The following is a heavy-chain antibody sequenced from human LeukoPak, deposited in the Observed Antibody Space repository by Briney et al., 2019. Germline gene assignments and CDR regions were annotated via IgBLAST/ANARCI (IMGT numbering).Heavy chain of an antibody. Sequence: GGSLRLSCAASGFTFSSHTMNWVRQAPGKGLEWVSPISSSSTYIYYADSVKGRFTIYRDNDKNSLYLQMNSLRAEHTAVYYCARARLGVRGVIDAFDIWGQGTMVTVPS. CDR2: ISSSSTYI. CDR1: GFTFSSHT. CDR3: ARARLGVRGVIDAFDI. V-gene: IGHV3-21*01. D-gene: IGHD3-10*01. J-gene: IGHJ3*02.